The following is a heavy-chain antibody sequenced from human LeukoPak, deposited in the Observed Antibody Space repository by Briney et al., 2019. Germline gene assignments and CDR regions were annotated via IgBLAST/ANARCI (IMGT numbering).Heavy chain of an antibody. CDR2: MNPNSGNT. D-gene: IGHD6-13*01. CDR1: GYTFTSYD. CDR3: ARAAAVGVLFWFDP. V-gene: IGHV1-8*01. Sequence: GASVKVSCKASGYTFTSYDINWVRQATGQGLEWMGWMNPNSGNTGYAQKFQGRVTMTRNTSISTAYMELSSLRSDDTAVYYCARAAAVGVLFWFDPWGQGTLVTVSS. J-gene: IGHJ5*02.